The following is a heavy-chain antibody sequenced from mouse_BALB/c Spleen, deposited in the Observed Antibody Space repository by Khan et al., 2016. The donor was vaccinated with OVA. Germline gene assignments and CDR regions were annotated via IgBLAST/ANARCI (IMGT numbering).Heavy chain of an antibody. D-gene: IGHD2-3*01. CDR1: GFTFSDYY. J-gene: IGHJ3*01. CDR3: AREGDDGGLAY. V-gene: IGHV5-12*02. Sequence: EVQLVESGGGLVQPGGSLKLSCATSGFTFSDYYMYWVRQTPEKRLEWVAYLSNRGTTTYYPDTVRGRFTISRDNATKTLYLQMSRLASVVTAMYYCAREGDDGGLAYWGQGTLVTVSA. CDR2: LSNRGTTT.